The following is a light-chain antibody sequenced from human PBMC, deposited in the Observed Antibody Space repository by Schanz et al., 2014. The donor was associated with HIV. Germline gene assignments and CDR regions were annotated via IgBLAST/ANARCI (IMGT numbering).Light chain of an antibody. CDR2: ANT. CDR1: RSNIGTGFD. CDR3: ETWDVSLATGV. Sequence: QSVLTQPPSVSGAPGQRVTISCTGTRSNIGTGFDVHWYQLLPGTAPKVLIFANTHRPSGVPDRFSGSKSGTSASLAITGLQAEDEADYYCETWDVSLATGVFGGGTKLTVL. V-gene: IGLV1-40*01. J-gene: IGLJ3*02.